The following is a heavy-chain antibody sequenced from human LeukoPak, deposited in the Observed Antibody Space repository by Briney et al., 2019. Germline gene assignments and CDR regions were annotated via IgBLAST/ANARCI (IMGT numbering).Heavy chain of an antibody. V-gene: IGHV4-61*08. J-gene: IGHJ5*02. CDR1: GGSISSGGYY. CDR2: IYYSGST. D-gene: IGHD4-23*01. Sequence: SETLSLTCTVSGGSISSGGYYWSWIRQHPGKGLEWIGYIYYSGSTNYNPSLKSRVTISVDTSKNQFSLKLSSVTAADTAVYYCARDYGGKGWFDPWGQGTLVSVSS. CDR3: ARDYGGKGWFDP.